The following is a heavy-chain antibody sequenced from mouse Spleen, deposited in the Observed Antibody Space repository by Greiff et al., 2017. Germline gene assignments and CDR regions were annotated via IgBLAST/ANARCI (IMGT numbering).Heavy chain of an antibody. CDR2: IWSDGST. D-gene: IGHD1-1*01. V-gene: IGHV2-6-1*01. CDR1: GFSLTSYG. CDR3: ARQPSYYYGSSPSYWYFDV. J-gene: IGHJ1*01. Sequence: QVQLKETGPGLVAPSQSLSITCTVSGFSLTSYGVHWVRQPQGKGLEWLVVIWSDGSTNYNSALKSRLSISKDNSKSQVFLKMNSLQTDDTAMYYCARQPSYYYGSSPSYWYFDVWGAGTTVTVSS.